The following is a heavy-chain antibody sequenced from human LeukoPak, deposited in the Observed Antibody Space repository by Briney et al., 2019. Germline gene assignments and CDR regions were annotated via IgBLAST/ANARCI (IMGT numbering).Heavy chain of an antibody. V-gene: IGHV1-2*02. CDR3: AREMTTVKGYFDS. J-gene: IGHJ4*02. CDR1: GYTFAGYN. Sequence: ASVKVSCKASGYTFAGYNIHWVRQAPGRGLEWMAWINPNSGETAYAQNFQGRVTATSDTSISTAYMELSGLTSDDTAVYFCAREMTTVKGYFDSWGQGTLVTAPS. D-gene: IGHD4-11*01. CDR2: INPNSGET.